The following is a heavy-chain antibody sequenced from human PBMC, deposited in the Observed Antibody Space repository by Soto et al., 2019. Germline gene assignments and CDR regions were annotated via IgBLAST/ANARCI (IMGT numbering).Heavy chain of an antibody. Sequence: GGSLRLSCAASGFTFSSYGMHWVRQAPGKGLEWVAVIWYDGSNKYYADSVKGRFTISRDNSKNTLYLQMNSLRAEDTAVYYCAGVIDYYYYYGMDVWGQGTTVTVSS. J-gene: IGHJ6*02. CDR3: AGVIDYYYYYGMDV. D-gene: IGHD6-13*01. V-gene: IGHV3-33*01. CDR2: IWYDGSNK. CDR1: GFTFSSYG.